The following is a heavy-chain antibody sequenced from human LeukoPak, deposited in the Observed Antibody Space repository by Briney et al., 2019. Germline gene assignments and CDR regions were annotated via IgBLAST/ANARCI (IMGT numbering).Heavy chain of an antibody. CDR3: ARGTGTYGTDV. V-gene: IGHV3-74*01. D-gene: IGHD1-1*01. CDR1: GFTFSSYW. J-gene: IGHJ6*02. CDR2: INSDGSST. Sequence: GGSLRLSCAASGFTFSSYWMHWVRQAPGKGLVWVSRINSDGSSTSYADSVKGRFTISRDNAKNTLYLQMNSLRAEDTAVYYCARGTGTYGTDVWGQGTTVTVSS.